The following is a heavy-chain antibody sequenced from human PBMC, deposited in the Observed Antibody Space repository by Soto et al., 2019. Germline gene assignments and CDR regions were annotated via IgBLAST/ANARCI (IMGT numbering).Heavy chain of an antibody. CDR2: IYYSGST. Sequence: QVQLQESGPGLVKPSETLSLTCTVSGGSISSYYWSWIRQPPGKGLEWIGYIYYSGSTNYNPSLKSRATISVDTSKNQFSRKLSSVTAADTAVYYCARAGRRYSSGWYEDYWGQGTLVTVSS. D-gene: IGHD6-19*01. CDR3: ARAGRRYSSGWYEDY. V-gene: IGHV4-59*01. CDR1: GGSISSYY. J-gene: IGHJ4*02.